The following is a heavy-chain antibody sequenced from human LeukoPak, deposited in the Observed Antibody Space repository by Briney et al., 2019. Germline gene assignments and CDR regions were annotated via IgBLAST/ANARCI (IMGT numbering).Heavy chain of an antibody. CDR1: GFTVSSNE. CDR3: AKDHYHYDFWSGYQSYYFDY. J-gene: IGHJ4*02. CDR2: IRYDGSNK. V-gene: IGHV3-30*02. D-gene: IGHD3-3*01. Sequence: GGSLRLSCAASGFTVSSNEMSWVRQAPGKGLEWVAFIRYDGSNKYYADSVKGRFTISRDNSKNTLYLQMNSLRAEDTAVYYCAKDHYHYDFWSGYQSYYFDYWGQGTLVTVSS.